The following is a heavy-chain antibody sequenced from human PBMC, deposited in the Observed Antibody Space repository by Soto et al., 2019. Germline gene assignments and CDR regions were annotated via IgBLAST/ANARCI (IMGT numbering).Heavy chain of an antibody. CDR2: INCSTRNI. D-gene: IGHD3-16*01. Sequence: PGGSLRLSCAASGLTFDDYAMHWVRQAPGKGLEWVSCINCSTRNIYYADSVKGRFTISRDNAKNSLYLQMNSLRDEDTAVYYCARCNYAFGDAFDIWGQGTMVTVSS. CDR3: ARCNYAFGDAFDI. CDR1: GLTFDDYA. V-gene: IGHV3-48*02. J-gene: IGHJ3*02.